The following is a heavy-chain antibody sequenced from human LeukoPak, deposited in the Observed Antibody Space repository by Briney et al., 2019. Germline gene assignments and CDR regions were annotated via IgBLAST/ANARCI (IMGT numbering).Heavy chain of an antibody. Sequence: PGGSLRLSCAASGFTFSSYSMNWVRQAPGKGLEWVSSISSSSSYIYYADSVKGRFTISRDNAKNSLYLQMNSLRAEDTAVYYCARGAPRLVPNYYYYMDVWGKGTTVTVSS. CDR2: ISSSSSYI. J-gene: IGHJ6*03. CDR1: GFTFSSYS. D-gene: IGHD6-19*01. V-gene: IGHV3-21*01. CDR3: ARGAPRLVPNYYYYMDV.